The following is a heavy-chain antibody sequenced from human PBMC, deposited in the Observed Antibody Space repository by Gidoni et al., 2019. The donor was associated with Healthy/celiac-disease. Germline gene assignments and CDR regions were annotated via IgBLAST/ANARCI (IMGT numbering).Heavy chain of an antibody. CDR2: INPSGGST. Sequence: QVQLVQSGAEVKKPGASVKVSCKAAGNTFTSDYMHWVRQAPGQGLEWMGIINPSGGSTSYAQKFQGSVTMTRDTSTSTVYMELSSLRSEDTAVYYCARELWFGELLPRISYGMDVWGQGTTVTVSS. J-gene: IGHJ6*02. D-gene: IGHD3-10*01. CDR1: GNTFTSDY. CDR3: ARELWFGELLPRISYGMDV. V-gene: IGHV1-46*01.